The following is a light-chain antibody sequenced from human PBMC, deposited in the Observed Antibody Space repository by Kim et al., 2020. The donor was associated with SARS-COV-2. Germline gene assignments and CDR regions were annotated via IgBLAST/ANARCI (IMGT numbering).Light chain of an antibody. J-gene: IGKJ4*01. CDR2: DAS. CDR3: QQRSKWPLT. CDR1: QSVSKS. V-gene: IGKV3-11*01. Sequence: EIVLTQSPATLSLSPGERATLSCRASQSVSKSLGWYQQKTGQAPGLLIYDASNRATGIPARFSGSGSGTDFTLTISSLEPEDFAVYYCQQRSKWPLTFGGGTKVDIK.